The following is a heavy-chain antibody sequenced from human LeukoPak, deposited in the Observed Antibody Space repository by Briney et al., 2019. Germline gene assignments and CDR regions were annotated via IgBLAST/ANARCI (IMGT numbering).Heavy chain of an antibody. V-gene: IGHV3-43*01. CDR3: AKDIGPLGSSSWYWAFDI. CDR1: GFTFDDYT. CDR2: ISWDGGST. J-gene: IGHJ3*02. Sequence: GGSLRLSCAASGFTFDDYTMHWVRQAPGKGLEWVSLISWDGGSTYYADSVKGRFTISRDNSKNSLYLQMNSLRTEDTALYYCAKDIGPLGSSSWYWAFDIWGQGTMVTVSS. D-gene: IGHD6-13*01.